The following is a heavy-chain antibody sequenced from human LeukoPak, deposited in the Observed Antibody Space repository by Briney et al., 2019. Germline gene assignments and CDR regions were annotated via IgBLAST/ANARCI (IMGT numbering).Heavy chain of an antibody. J-gene: IGHJ2*01. CDR3: ARLIGGLGYFDL. CDR1: GGSISSYY. CDR2: IYYSGST. V-gene: IGHV4-59*08. Sequence: PSETLSLTCSVSGGSISSYYWNWIRQPPGKGLEWIGYIYYSGSTNYNPSLKSRVTISVDTSKNQFSLKLTSVTAADAAVYYCARLIGGLGYFDLWGRGTLVTASS.